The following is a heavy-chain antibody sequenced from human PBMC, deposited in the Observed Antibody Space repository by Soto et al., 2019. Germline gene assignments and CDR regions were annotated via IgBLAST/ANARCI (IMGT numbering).Heavy chain of an antibody. CDR1: GFTFSSYW. D-gene: IGHD2-15*01. V-gene: IGHV3-74*01. Sequence: GGSLRLSCAASGFTFSSYWMHWVRQAPGKGLVWVSRINSDGSSTSYADSVKGRFTISRDNAKNTLYLQMNSLRAEETAVYYCARDSGYCSGGSCLHDAFDIWGQGTMVTVSS. CDR2: INSDGSST. CDR3: ARDSGYCSGGSCLHDAFDI. J-gene: IGHJ3*02.